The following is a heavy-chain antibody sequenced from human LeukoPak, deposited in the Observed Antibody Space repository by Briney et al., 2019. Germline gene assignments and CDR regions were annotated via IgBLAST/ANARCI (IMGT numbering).Heavy chain of an antibody. J-gene: IGHJ6*03. CDR2: IDFTSRYI. CDR3: TREKNDFLTGNKYYYSYSDV. D-gene: IGHD3-9*01. CDR1: GFTFSSYS. Sequence: GGSLRLSCAASGFTFSSYSMNWVRQAPGKGLEWVSSIDFTSRYIYNADSVKGRFTTSRDNAKNSLLLQLNTLRAEDTAVYYCTREKNDFLTGNKYYYSYSDVWGRGTTVTVSS. V-gene: IGHV3-21*01.